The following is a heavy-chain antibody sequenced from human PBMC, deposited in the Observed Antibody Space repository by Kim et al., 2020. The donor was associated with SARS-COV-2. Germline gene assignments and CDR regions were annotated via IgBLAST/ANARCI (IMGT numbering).Heavy chain of an antibody. CDR3: ARVVYGSASYLDS. D-gene: IGHD3-10*01. J-gene: IGHJ4*02. V-gene: IGHV3-48*02. Sequence: GGSLRLSCAASGFTYSSYSMTWVRQAPGKGLEWISYITSNSRTTHYADSLKGRVTISRDNAKNSLYLQMNSLRDDDTGVYYCARVVYGSASYLDSWGQGTLVTVSS. CDR2: ITSNSRTT. CDR1: GFTYSSYS.